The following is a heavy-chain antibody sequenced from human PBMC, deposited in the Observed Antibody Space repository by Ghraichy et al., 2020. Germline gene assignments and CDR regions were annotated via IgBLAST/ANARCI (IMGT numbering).Heavy chain of an antibody. Sequence: GGSLRLSCAASGFTFSSYSMNWVRQAPGKGLEWVSSISSSSYIYYADSVKGRFTISRDNAKNSLYLQMNSLRAEDTAVYYCARARWELPTPFDYWGQGTLVTVSS. J-gene: IGHJ4*02. D-gene: IGHD1-26*01. CDR1: GFTFSSYS. CDR2: ISSSSYI. CDR3: ARARWELPTPFDY. V-gene: IGHV3-21*01.